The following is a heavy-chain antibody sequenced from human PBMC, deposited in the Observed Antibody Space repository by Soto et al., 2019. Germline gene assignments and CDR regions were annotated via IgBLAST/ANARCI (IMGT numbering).Heavy chain of an antibody. CDR2: IYYSGST. CDR3: ARADTAMVIGGMDV. V-gene: IGHV4-59*01. D-gene: IGHD5-18*01. CDR1: GGSISSYY. J-gene: IGHJ6*02. Sequence: PSETLSLTCTVSGGSISSYYWSWIRQPPGKGLEWIGYIYYSGSTNYNPSLKSRVTISVDTSKNQFSLKLSSVTAADTAVYYCARADTAMVIGGMDVWGQGTTVTVSS.